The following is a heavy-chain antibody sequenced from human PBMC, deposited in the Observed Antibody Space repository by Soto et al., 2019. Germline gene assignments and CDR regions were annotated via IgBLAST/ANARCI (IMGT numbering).Heavy chain of an antibody. CDR3: AKDATRTSGWYYFDY. Sequence: GGPLRLSCAASGFVFSILAMGLVRHAPGKALEWVSFIAYPRGTTSYTDSVKGRFIISRDNSKKILYLQMNSLRTEDTAIYYCAKDATRTSGWYYFDYWGRGALVTVSS. J-gene: IGHJ4*02. D-gene: IGHD6-19*01. V-gene: IGHV3-23*01. CDR2: IAYPRGTT. CDR1: GFVFSILA.